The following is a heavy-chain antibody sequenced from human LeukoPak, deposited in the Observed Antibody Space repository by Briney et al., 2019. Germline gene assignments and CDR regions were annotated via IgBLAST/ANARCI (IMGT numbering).Heavy chain of an antibody. V-gene: IGHV3-21*01. Sequence: GGSLRLSCAASGFTFSSYSMNLVRQAPGKGLEWVSSISSSSSYIYYADSVKGRFTISRDNAKNSLYLQMNSLRAEDTAVYYCARDRIPGGAAFDYWGQGTLVTVSS. CDR2: ISSSSSYI. D-gene: IGHD2-15*01. CDR1: GFTFSSYS. CDR3: ARDRIPGGAAFDY. J-gene: IGHJ4*02.